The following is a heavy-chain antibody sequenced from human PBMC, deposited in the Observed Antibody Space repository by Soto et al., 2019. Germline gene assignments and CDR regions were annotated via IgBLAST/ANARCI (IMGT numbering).Heavy chain of an antibody. V-gene: IGHV4-59*01. Sequence: QVQLQESGPGLVKPSETLSLTCTVSGGSISSYYWSWIRQPPGKGLEWIGYIYYSGSTNYNPSLKSRVTISVDTSKNQFSLKLSSVTAADTAVYYCARVGGYCTNGVCSVPHYYYMDVWGKGTTVTVSS. CDR1: GGSISSYY. CDR2: IYYSGST. CDR3: ARVGGYCTNGVCSVPHYYYMDV. D-gene: IGHD2-8*01. J-gene: IGHJ6*03.